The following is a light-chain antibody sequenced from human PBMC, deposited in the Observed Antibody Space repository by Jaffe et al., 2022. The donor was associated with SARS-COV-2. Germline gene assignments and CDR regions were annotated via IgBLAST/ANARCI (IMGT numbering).Light chain of an antibody. CDR2: SNN. CDR1: RSNIGRQT. Sequence: QSVLTQPPSASGTPGQRVTMSCSGSRSNIGRQTVNWYQQLPGTAPKLLIYSNNERPSGVPDRFSGSKSGTSASLAISGLQPEDEADYYCAAWDDNLNGWVFGGGTKLTVL. CDR3: AAWDDNLNGWV. J-gene: IGLJ2*01. V-gene: IGLV1-44*01.